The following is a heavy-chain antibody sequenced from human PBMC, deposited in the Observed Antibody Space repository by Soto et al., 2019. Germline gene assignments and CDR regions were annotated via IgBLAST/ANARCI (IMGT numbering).Heavy chain of an antibody. V-gene: IGHV4-31*03. D-gene: IGHD6-6*01. J-gene: IGHJ4*02. Sequence: PSETLSLTCTVSGGSISSGGYYWSWIRQHPGKGLEWIGYIYYSGSTYYNPSLKSRVTISVDTSKNQFSLKLSSVTAADTAVYYCAVWWGSSSPSFDYWGQGTLVTVSS. CDR3: AVWWGSSSPSFDY. CDR1: GGSISSGGYY. CDR2: IYYSGST.